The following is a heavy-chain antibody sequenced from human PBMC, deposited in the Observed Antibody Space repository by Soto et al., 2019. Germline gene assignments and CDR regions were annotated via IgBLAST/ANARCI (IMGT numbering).Heavy chain of an antibody. J-gene: IGHJ6*02. CDR3: ARGFGAPSHGMDV. CDR1: GGSISSGGYS. D-gene: IGHD3-16*01. V-gene: IGHV4-30-2*01. CDR2: TYQSGST. Sequence: QLQLQESGSGLVKPSQTLSLTCAVSGGSISSGGYSWSWIRQPPGKGLEWIGYTYQSGSTYYNPSLKSRVTISGDRSKNQFSLKMSSVTAADTAVYYCARGFGAPSHGMDVWGQGTTVTVSS.